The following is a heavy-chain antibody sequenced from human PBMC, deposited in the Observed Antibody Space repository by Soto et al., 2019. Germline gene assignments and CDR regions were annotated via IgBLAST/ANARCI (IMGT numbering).Heavy chain of an antibody. CDR3: AIAGHCSSAACPAAE. Sequence: EVQLLESGGGLVQPGGSLILSCAASGFPFSTSGILWLRQPPGEGLEWVSAIGPTANTNYRGSVKGRFTITRDNSSNTVFLQMSALRSEYTDLCYCAIAGHCSSAACPAAEWGQGTLITVSS. CDR2: IGPTANT. V-gene: IGHV3-23*05. D-gene: IGHD2-2*01. CDR1: GFPFSTSG. J-gene: IGHJ4*02.